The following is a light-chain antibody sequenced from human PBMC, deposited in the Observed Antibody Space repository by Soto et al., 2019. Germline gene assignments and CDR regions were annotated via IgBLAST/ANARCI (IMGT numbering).Light chain of an antibody. CDR1: SSDTSAYNY. CDR2: EAG. J-gene: IGLJ2*01. CDR3: SSYADNTVV. V-gene: IGLV2-8*01. Sequence: QAVLTQPPSASGSPGQSVAISCTGTSSDTSAYNYVSWYQQHPGKAPKLLIFEAGKRPSGVPDRFSGSKSGNTASLTVSGLLAEDEAVYYCSSYADNTVVFGGGTKLTVL.